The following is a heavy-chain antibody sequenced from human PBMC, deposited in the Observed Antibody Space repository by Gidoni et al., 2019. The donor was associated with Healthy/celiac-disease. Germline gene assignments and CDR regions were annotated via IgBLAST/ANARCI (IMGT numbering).Heavy chain of an antibody. J-gene: IGHJ4*02. Sequence: QMQLVQSGPEVKKPGTSVKVSCKASGFTFTSSAVQWVRQARGQRLEWIGWIVVGSGNTNYAQNFQERVTITRDMSTSTAYMELSSLRSEDTAVYYCAADYDILTGSLDYWGQGTLVTVSS. CDR1: GFTFTSSA. CDR2: IVVGSGNT. V-gene: IGHV1-58*01. CDR3: AADYDILTGSLDY. D-gene: IGHD3-9*01.